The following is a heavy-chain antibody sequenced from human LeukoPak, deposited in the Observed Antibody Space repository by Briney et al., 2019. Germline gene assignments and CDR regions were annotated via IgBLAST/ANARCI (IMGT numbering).Heavy chain of an antibody. CDR2: ISGSGGST. CDR1: GFTFSSYA. CDR3: AKASTFSWSPGDY. J-gene: IGHJ4*02. D-gene: IGHD1-26*01. Sequence: GGSLRLSCAVSGFTFSSYAMSWVRQAPGKGLEWFSAISGSGGSTYYADSVKGRFTISRDNSKNPLSLQINSLRADDTAVNDCAKASTFSWSPGDYRGQGTLVTVSS. V-gene: IGHV3-23*01.